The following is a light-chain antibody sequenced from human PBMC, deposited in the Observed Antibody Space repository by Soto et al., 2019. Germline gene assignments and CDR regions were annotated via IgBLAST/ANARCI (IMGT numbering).Light chain of an antibody. Sequence: DIQITQSPCTRPPSVGHRVTITCRASQSISSYLNWYQQKPGKAPKLLIFAASSLQSGVPARFSGSRSGPDFTLTISSLQPEDFATYYCQQRNSCPRTFGQGTKVDIK. CDR2: AAS. CDR1: QSISSY. CDR3: QQRNSCPRT. V-gene: IGKV1-39*01. J-gene: IGKJ1*01.